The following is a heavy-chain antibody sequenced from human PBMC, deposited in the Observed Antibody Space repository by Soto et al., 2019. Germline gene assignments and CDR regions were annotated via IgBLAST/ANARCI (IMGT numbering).Heavy chain of an antibody. CDR3: ARSPGYSYGDY. CDR1: GYTFTSYA. Sequence: QVQLVQSGAEVKKPGASVKVSCKASGYTFTSYAMHWVRQAPGQRLEWMGWINAGNGNAKYSQKFQGRVTITRDTSASTAYMELSSLRSEDTAVYYCARSPGYSYGDYWGQGTLVTVSS. J-gene: IGHJ4*02. D-gene: IGHD5-18*01. CDR2: INAGNGNA. V-gene: IGHV1-3*01.